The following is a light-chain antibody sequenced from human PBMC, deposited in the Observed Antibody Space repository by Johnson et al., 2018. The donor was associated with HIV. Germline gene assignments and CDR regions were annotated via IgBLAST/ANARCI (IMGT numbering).Light chain of an antibody. Sequence: QSVLTQPPSVSAAPGQKVTISCSGSSSNIGNNYVSWYQQLPGTAPKLLIYDTNKRPSGLPDRFSGSKSGTSAPLGITGLPTGAEAEYYCGTWDSSLSAYVFGTGTKVAFL. V-gene: IGLV1-51*01. J-gene: IGLJ1*01. CDR1: SSNIGNNY. CDR3: GTWDSSLSAYV. CDR2: DTN.